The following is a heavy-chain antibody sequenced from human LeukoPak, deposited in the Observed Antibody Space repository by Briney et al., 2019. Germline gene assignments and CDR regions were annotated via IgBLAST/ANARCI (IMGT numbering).Heavy chain of an antibody. D-gene: IGHD1-26*01. CDR2: IKEDGSEK. V-gene: IGHV3-7*01. J-gene: IGHJ5*02. CDR1: GFTVRNYW. Sequence: PGGSPRLSCAPSGFTVRNYWMTWGRQAPGEGLEWVASIKEDGSEKTYVDSVKGRFTISRDNAKNSLFLQMNSLGAEDTAVYYCVRGGSYTFDPWGQGILVTVSS. CDR3: VRGGSYTFDP.